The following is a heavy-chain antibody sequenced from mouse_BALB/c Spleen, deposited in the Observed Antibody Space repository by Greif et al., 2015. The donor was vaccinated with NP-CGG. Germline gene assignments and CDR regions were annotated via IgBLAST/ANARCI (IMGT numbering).Heavy chain of an antibody. Sequence: EVQLQESGPELVKPGASVKISCKASGYSFTGYFMNWVMQSHGKSLEWIGRINPYNGDTFYNQKFKGKATLTVDKSSSTAHMELRSLASEDSAVYYCARSVLRPYWYFDVWGAGTTVTVSS. CDR2: INPYNGDT. CDR1: GYSFTGYF. V-gene: IGHV1-20*02. J-gene: IGHJ1*01. CDR3: ARSVLRPYWYFDV. D-gene: IGHD1-2*01.